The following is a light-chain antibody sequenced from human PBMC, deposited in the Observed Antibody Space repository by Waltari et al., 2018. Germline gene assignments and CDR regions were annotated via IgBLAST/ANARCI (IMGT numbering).Light chain of an antibody. Sequence: EIVMTQSPDFQSVTPTEKVTITCRASQSIGNKLHWYQQKPDQSPRLLIRYASQSFSGVPSRFSGSGSGTDFTLTINSLEAEDAATYYCHQSSSSPYTFGQGTKLEIK. V-gene: IGKV6-21*01. CDR1: QSIGNK. CDR2: YAS. J-gene: IGKJ2*01. CDR3: HQSSSSPYT.